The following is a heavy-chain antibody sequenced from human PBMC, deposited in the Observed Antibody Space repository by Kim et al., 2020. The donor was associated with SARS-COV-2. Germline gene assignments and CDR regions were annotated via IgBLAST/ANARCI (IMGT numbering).Heavy chain of an antibody. CDR1: GFSFSNYW. CDR3: TRGGHGHCSGDTCYPGEY. J-gene: IGHJ4*02. D-gene: IGHD2-15*01. V-gene: IGHV3-74*01. CDR2: LNPDGSST. Sequence: GGSLRRSCAASGFSFSNYWMHWVRQTPGKGLVWVSRLNPDGSSTDYADSVRGRFTISRDNAKNTLYLQMIGLRAEDAAVYYCTRGGHGHCSGDTCYPGEYWGQGTLVAVSS.